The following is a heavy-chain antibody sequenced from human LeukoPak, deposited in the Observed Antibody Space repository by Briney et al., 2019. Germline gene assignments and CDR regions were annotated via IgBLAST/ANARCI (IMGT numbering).Heavy chain of an antibody. CDR1: GFTFSSYG. CDR3: ARGGIDYYDSSGYSNLDY. J-gene: IGHJ4*02. CDR2: ISSSSSYI. Sequence: PGGSLRLSCAASGFTFSSYGMHWVRQAPGKGLEGVSSISSSSSYIYYADSVKGRFTISRDNAKNSLYLQMNSLRAEDTAVYYCARGGIDYYDSSGYSNLDYWGQGTLVTVSS. V-gene: IGHV3-21*01. D-gene: IGHD3-22*01.